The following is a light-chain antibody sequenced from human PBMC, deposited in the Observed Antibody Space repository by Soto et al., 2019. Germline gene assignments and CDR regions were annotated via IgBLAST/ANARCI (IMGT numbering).Light chain of an antibody. Sequence: DIQMTQSPSTLSASVGDRVTITCRASQSLSSLLAWYQQKPGKAPKLLIYKASSLESGVPSRFSGSGSVTEFTITISSLQPDDSATYYCQQYNTYSPFGGGTKVEIK. CDR1: QSLSSL. CDR2: KAS. J-gene: IGKJ4*02. CDR3: QQYNTYSP. V-gene: IGKV1-5*03.